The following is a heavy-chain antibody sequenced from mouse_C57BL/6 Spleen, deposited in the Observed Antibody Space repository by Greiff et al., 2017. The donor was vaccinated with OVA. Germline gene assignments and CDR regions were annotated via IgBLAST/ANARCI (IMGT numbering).Heavy chain of an antibody. CDR3: ARRGVVPYYFDY. Sequence: QVQLKQSGAELVRPGTSVKVSCKASGYAFTNYLIEWVKQRPGQGLEWIGVINPGSGGTNYNEKFKGKATLTADKSSSTAYMQLSSLTSEDSAVYFCARRGVVPYYFDYWGQGTTLTVSS. D-gene: IGHD1-1*01. CDR2: INPGSGGT. V-gene: IGHV1-54*01. J-gene: IGHJ2*01. CDR1: GYAFTNYL.